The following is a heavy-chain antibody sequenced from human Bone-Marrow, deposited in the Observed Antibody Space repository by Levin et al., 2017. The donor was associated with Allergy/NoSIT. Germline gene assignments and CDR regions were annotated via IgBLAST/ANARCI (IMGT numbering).Heavy chain of an antibody. Sequence: PGGSLRLSCVGSGFSFSSYGIHWVRQAPGKGLEWVAFIWHDGSQTYIADSVKGRFIISRDNSRNTLFLQMNSLTVEDTAVYYCARIPGSPTRWEVRGDAFDIWGQGTTVTVSP. D-gene: IGHD1-26*01. CDR2: IWHDGSQT. CDR3: ARIPGSPTRWEVRGDAFDI. J-gene: IGHJ3*02. CDR1: GFSFSSYG. V-gene: IGHV3-33*01.